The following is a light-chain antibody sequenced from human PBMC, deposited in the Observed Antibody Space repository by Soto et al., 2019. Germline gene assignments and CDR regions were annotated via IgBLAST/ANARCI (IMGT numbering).Light chain of an antibody. CDR3: CSYASRSTWV. CDR1: SSDVGGYNV. V-gene: IGLV2-23*01. J-gene: IGLJ3*02. CDR2: EGS. Sequence: QSALTQPASVSGSPGQSITISCTGTSSDVGGYNVVSWYQQHPGKAPKLMIYEGSKRPSGVSNRFSGSKSGNTASLTISGLQAEDEADYYCCSYASRSTWVFGGGTQLTVL.